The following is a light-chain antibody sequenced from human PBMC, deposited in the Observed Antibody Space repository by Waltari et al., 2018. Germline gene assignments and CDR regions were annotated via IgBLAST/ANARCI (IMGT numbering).Light chain of an antibody. CDR3: SSYTSSSTVV. CDR1: SSDVGGYNY. V-gene: IGLV2-14*01. Sequence: QSALTQPASVSGSTGPSITISCTGTSSDVGGYNYVSGYQPHPAKAPNLLIYDVSKRPSGVSNRFSGSKSGNTASLTISGLQAEDEADYYCSSYTSSSTVVFGGGTKVTVL. J-gene: IGLJ2*01. CDR2: DVS.